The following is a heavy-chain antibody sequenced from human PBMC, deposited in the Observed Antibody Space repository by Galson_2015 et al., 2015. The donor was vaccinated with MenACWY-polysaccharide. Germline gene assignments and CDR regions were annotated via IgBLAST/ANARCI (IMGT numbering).Heavy chain of an antibody. D-gene: IGHD6-19*01. CDR3: ARADSSGCGYDY. J-gene: IGHJ4*02. V-gene: IGHV3-48*01. Sequence: SGSGTADYADSVKGRFTISRENAKNSLYLQMNSLRAGDTAVYYCARADSSGCGYDYWGQGTLVTVSS. CDR2: SGSGTA.